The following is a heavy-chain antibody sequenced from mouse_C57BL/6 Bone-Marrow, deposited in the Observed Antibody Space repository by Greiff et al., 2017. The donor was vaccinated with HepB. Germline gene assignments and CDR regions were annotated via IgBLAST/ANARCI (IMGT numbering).Heavy chain of an antibody. Sequence: VKLQESGAELVRPGASVTLSCKASGYTFTDYEMHWVKQTPVHGLEWIGAIDPETGGTPYNQKFKGKAILTADKSSSTAYMELRSLTSEDSAVYYCTRRDLLWDYWGQGTTLTVSS. D-gene: IGHD2-1*01. J-gene: IGHJ2*01. CDR3: TRRDLLWDY. CDR1: GYTFTDYE. CDR2: IDPETGGT. V-gene: IGHV1-15*01.